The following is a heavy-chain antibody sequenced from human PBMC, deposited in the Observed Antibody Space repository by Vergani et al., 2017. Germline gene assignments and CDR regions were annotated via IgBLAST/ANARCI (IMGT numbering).Heavy chain of an antibody. CDR1: GFTFSSYG. V-gene: IGHV3-30*02. Sequence: QVQLVESGGGVVQPGGSLRLSCAASGFTFSSYGMHWVRQAPGKGLEWVAFIRYDGSNKYYADSVKGRFTISRDNSKNTLYLQMNSLRAEDTAVYYCAREPVAAAPVVRGWGNWFDPWGQGTLVTVSS. J-gene: IGHJ5*02. CDR2: IRYDGSNK. D-gene: IGHD6-13*01. CDR3: AREPVAAAPVVRGWGNWFDP.